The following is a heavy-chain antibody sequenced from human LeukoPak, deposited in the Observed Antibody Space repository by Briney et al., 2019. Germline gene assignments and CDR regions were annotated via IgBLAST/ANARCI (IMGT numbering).Heavy chain of an antibody. Sequence: SETLSLTCAVYGGSFSGYYWSWIRQPPGKGLEWIGEINHSGSTNYNPSLKSRVTISVDTSKNQFSLKLSSVTAADTAVYYCARLFEGLAGSGSYYFAGFDYWGQGTLVTVSS. J-gene: IGHJ4*02. CDR2: INHSGST. V-gene: IGHV4-34*01. D-gene: IGHD3-10*01. CDR3: ARLFEGLAGSGSYYFAGFDY. CDR1: GGSFSGYY.